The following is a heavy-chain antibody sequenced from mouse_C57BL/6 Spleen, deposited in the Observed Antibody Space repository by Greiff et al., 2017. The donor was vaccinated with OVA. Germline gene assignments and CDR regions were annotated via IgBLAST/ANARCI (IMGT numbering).Heavy chain of an antibody. Sequence: EVKLMESGGGLVKPGGSLKLSCAASGFTFSSYAMSWVRQTPEKRLEWVATISDGGSYTYYPDNVKGRFTISRDNAKNNLYLQMSHLKSEDTAMYYCARDRGKVDYWGQGTSVTVSS. CDR1: GFTFSSYA. D-gene: IGHD1-3*01. CDR2: ISDGGSYT. J-gene: IGHJ4*01. V-gene: IGHV5-4*01. CDR3: ARDRGKVDY.